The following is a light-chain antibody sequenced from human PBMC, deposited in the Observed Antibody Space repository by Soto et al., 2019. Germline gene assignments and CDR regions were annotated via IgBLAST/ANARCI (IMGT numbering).Light chain of an antibody. CDR3: SSYTSRSTVV. V-gene: IGLV2-14*01. CDR1: SSDVGGYDY. CDR2: EVS. Sequence: QSALTQPASVSGSPGQSISISCTGTSSDVGGYDYVSWYQQYPGKAPRLMIYEVSNRPSGVSNRFSGSKSGNTASLTIYGLQAEDEADYYCSSYTSRSTVVFGGGTKLTV. J-gene: IGLJ2*01.